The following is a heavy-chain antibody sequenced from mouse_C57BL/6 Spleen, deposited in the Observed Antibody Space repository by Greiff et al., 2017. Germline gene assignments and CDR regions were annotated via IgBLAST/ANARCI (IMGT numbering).Heavy chain of an antibody. CDR2: IYPGDGDT. CDR1: GYAFSSSW. CDR3: ARSGVRLAWFAY. D-gene: IGHD2-14*01. Sequence: VQRVESGPELVKPGASVKISCKASGYAFSSSWMNWVKQRPGKGLEWIGRIYPGDGDTNYNGKFKGKATLTADKSSSTAYMQLSSLTSEDSAVYFCARSGVRLAWFAYWGQGTLVTVSA. J-gene: IGHJ3*01. V-gene: IGHV1-82*01.